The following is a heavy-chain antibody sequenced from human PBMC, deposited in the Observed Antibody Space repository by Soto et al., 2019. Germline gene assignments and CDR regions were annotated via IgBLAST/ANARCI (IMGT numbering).Heavy chain of an antibody. CDR3: ARRV. CDR2: ISAGGDTT. Sequence: EVQVSESGGGLVQPGGSLRLSCATSGFTFSNYPMNWVRQAPGKGLEWVSGISAGGDTTYYADSVKGRFTIFRDNSKNSVSLQMNSLRVEDTAVYYCARRVWGQGTQVTVSS. CDR1: GFTFSNYP. J-gene: IGHJ4*02. V-gene: IGHV3-23*01.